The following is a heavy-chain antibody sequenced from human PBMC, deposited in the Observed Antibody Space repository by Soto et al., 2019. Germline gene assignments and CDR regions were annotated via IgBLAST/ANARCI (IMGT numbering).Heavy chain of an antibody. D-gene: IGHD2-8*01. CDR2: IIPILGIA. V-gene: IGHV1-69*02. J-gene: IGHJ3*02. CDR1: GGTFSSYT. Sequence: QVQLVQSGAEVKKPGSSVKVSCKASGGTFSSYTISWVRQAPGQGLEWMGRIIPILGIANYAQKFQGRVTITADKSTSTAYMELSSLRSEDTAVYYCARYWDGVAFDIWGQGTMVTVSS. CDR3: ARYWDGVAFDI.